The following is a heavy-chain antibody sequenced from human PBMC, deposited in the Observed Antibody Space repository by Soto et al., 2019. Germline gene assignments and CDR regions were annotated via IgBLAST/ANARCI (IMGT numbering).Heavy chain of an antibody. V-gene: IGHV3-30-3*01. D-gene: IGHD2-15*01. J-gene: IGHJ6*02. CDR3: ARTLDIKYGMDV. Sequence: GSLRLSCAASGFTFSTYAMHWVRQAPGKGLEWVALISYDGINTYYADSVEGRFTISRDNSENMLYLQMSSLRAEDTAVYYCARTLDIKYGMDVWGQRTTVTVSS. CDR1: GFTFSTYA. CDR2: ISYDGINT.